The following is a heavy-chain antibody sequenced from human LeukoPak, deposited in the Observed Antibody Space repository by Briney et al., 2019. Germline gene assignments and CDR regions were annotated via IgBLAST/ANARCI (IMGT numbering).Heavy chain of an antibody. Sequence: GSLRLSCAASGFTVSSNYMSWVRQAPGKGLEWVSVIYSGGSTYYADSVKGRFTIFRDNSKNTLYLQMNSLRAEDTAVYYCARGGPGGFGEWSGFYYYYMDVWGKGTTVTVSS. V-gene: IGHV3-53*01. CDR3: ARGGPGGFGEWSGFYYYYMDV. CDR2: IYSGGST. CDR1: GFTVSSNY. D-gene: IGHD3-10*01. J-gene: IGHJ6*03.